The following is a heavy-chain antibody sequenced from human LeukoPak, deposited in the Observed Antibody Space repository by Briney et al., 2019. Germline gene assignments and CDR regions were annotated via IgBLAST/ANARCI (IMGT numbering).Heavy chain of an antibody. J-gene: IGHJ4*02. CDR2: INTNTGNP. D-gene: IGHD6-19*01. CDR1: GYTFSSYG. V-gene: IGHV7-4-1*02. Sequence: GASVKVSCKASGYTFSSYGMNWVRQAPGQGLEWMGWINTNTGNPTYAQGFTGRFVFSLDTSVSTAYLQISSLQAEDTAVNYCARIPVRGWYQILDYWSQGTLVTVSS. CDR3: ARIPVRGWYQILDY.